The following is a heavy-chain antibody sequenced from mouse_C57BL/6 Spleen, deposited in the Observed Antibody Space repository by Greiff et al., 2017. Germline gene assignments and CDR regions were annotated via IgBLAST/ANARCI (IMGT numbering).Heavy chain of an antibody. CDR1: GYTFTSYW. V-gene: IGHV1-61*01. J-gene: IGHJ2*01. CDR3: ARDVEGIGYFDY. Sequence: QVQLKQPGAELVRPGSSVKLSCKASGYTFTSYWMDWVKQRPGQGLEWIGNIYPSDSETHYNQKFKDKATLTVDKSSSTAYMQLSSLTSEDSAVYYCARDVEGIGYFDYWGQGTTLTVSS. CDR2: IYPSDSET. D-gene: IGHD2-14*01.